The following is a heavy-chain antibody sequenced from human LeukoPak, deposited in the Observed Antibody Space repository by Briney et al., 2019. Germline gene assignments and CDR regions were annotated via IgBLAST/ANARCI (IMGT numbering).Heavy chain of an antibody. CDR3: ARGISGGFDI. V-gene: IGHV1-2*06. CDR1: GYTFTSYG. J-gene: IGHJ3*02. D-gene: IGHD2-21*01. CDR2: IIPNSGAT. Sequence: ASVKVSCKASGYTFTSYGISWVRQAPGQGLEWMGRIIPNSGATNYEQNFQGRVTMTRDTSISTAYMELSRLRPDDTAVYYCARGISGGFDIWGQGTMVTVSS.